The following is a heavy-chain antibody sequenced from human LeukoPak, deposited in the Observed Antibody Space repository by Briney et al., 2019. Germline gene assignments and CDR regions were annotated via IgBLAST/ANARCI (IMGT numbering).Heavy chain of an antibody. D-gene: IGHD6-6*01. CDR2: ISSSSSSI. Sequence: GGSLRLSCAASRFTFSSYSMNWVRQAPGKGLEWVSYISSSSSSIYCADSVKGRFTISRDNAKNSLYLQMNSLRAEDTAVYYCVRQLVSWGQGTLVTVSS. V-gene: IGHV3-48*01. CDR1: RFTFSSYS. CDR3: VRQLVS. J-gene: IGHJ5*02.